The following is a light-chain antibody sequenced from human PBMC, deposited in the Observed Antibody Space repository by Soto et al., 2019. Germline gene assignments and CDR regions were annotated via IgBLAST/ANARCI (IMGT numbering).Light chain of an antibody. CDR3: MQTTHSPPYT. CDR2: QDS. Sequence: DVVMTQSPLSLPVTLGQPASISCRSSQSLVNSDGSTYLNWLQQRPGQSPRRLIYQDSKRDSGVPDRFSGSGSGTDFTLKISRVEAEDVGVYYCMQTTHSPPYTCGRGTNLEIK. J-gene: IGKJ2*01. CDR1: QSLVNSDGSTY. V-gene: IGKV2-30*01.